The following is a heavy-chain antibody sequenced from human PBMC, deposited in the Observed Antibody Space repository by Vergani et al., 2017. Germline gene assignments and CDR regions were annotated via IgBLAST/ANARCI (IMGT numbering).Heavy chain of an antibody. D-gene: IGHD3-22*01. J-gene: IGHJ2*01. CDR3: AREGLGDSSGYYPYWYFDL. CDR1: GYTFTGYY. CDR2: INPNSGGT. Sequence: QVQLVQSGAEVKKPGASVKVSCKASGYTFTGYYMHWVRQAPGQGLEWMGWINPNSGGTNYAQKFQGWVTMTRDTSISTAYMELSRLRSDDTAVYYCAREGLGDSSGYYPYWYFDLWGRGTLVTVSS. V-gene: IGHV1-2*04.